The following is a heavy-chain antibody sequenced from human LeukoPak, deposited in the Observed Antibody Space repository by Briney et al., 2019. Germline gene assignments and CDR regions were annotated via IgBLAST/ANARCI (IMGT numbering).Heavy chain of an antibody. CDR1: GFTFSNYV. J-gene: IGHJ4*02. Sequence: GSLRLSCAASGFTFSNYVMHWVRQAPGKGLEYVSAISTSGGGTYYANSVKGRFTISRDNSKNTLYLQMGSLRAEDMAVYYCARVAVAGTPYFDYWGQGALVTVSS. CDR2: ISTSGGGT. CDR3: ARVAVAGTPYFDY. V-gene: IGHV3-64*01. D-gene: IGHD6-19*01.